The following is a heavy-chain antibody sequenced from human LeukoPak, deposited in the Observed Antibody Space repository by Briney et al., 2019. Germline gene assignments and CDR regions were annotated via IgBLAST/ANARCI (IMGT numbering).Heavy chain of an antibody. CDR2: ISGSGGST. J-gene: IGHJ4*02. CDR1: GFTFSSYA. Sequence: GGSLRLSCAASGFTFSSYAMSWVRQAPGKGLEWVSAISGSGGSTYYADSVKGRFTISRDNSMNTLYLQMNSLRAEDTAVYYCAKGAIDSSSWYSWLDDYWGQGTLVTVSS. V-gene: IGHV3-23*01. D-gene: IGHD6-13*01. CDR3: AKGAIDSSSWYSWLDDY.